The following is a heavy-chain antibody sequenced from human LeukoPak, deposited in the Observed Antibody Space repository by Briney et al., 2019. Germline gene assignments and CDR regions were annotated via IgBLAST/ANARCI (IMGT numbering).Heavy chain of an antibody. D-gene: IGHD3-22*01. CDR1: GGSISSGGYY. Sequence: SETLSLTCTVSGGSISSGGYYWSWIRQPPGKGLEWIGYIYHSGSTYYNPSLKSRVTISVDTSKNQFSLKLSSVTAADTAVYYCARDGSYYDSSGYLDYWGQGTLVTVSS. CDR2: IYHSGST. J-gene: IGHJ4*02. V-gene: IGHV4-61*08. CDR3: ARDGSYYDSSGYLDY.